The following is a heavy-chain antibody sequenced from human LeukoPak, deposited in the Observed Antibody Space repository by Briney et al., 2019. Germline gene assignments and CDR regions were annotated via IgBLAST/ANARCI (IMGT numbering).Heavy chain of an antibody. J-gene: IGHJ4*02. D-gene: IGHD3-22*01. CDR1: GFTFSRYG. CDR2: ITYDGSDK. CDR3: AKSWGVEYSSGFYIGVDY. Sequence: GGSLRLSCAASGFTFSRYGMQWVRQAPGKGLEWVAIITYDGSDKNYADSVKGRFTISRDNSKSTVYLQMNSLRAEDTAVFYCAKSWGVEYSSGFYIGVDYWGQGTLVTVSS. V-gene: IGHV3-30*18.